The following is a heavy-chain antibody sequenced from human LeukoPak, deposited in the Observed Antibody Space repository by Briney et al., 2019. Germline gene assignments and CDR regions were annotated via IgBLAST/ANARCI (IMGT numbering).Heavy chain of an antibody. CDR1: GGTFSSYA. J-gene: IGHJ4*02. CDR2: IIPIVGTA. Sequence: SVKVFCKASGGTFSSYAISWLRQAPGQGLEWMGGIIPIVGTANYAQKFQGRVTITADESTSTAYMEMSSLRSEDTAVYYCARDTLMYSGSYTGGFDYWGQGTLVTVSS. D-gene: IGHD1-26*01. V-gene: IGHV1-69*13. CDR3: ARDTLMYSGSYTGGFDY.